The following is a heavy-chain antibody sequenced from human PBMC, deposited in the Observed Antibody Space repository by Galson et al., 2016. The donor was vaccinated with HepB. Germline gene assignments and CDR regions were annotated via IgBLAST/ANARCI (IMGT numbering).Heavy chain of an antibody. J-gene: IGHJ4*02. CDR3: SIGQDAYKLGNF. D-gene: IGHD5-24*01. Sequence: ETLSLTCTVYGGSYSDTDFYWSWVRQPPGKGLGWIGEIHPSGSTDYSPSLKSRVTISLDTSETQFSLKLGSVTAADTAVYYCSIGQDAYKLGNFWGQGTLVTVSS. CDR2: IHPSGST. V-gene: IGHV4-34*01. CDR1: GGSYSDTDFY.